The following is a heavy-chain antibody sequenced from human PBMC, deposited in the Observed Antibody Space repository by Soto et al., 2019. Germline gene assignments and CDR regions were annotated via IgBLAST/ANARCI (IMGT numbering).Heavy chain of an antibody. CDR2: INPRGGST. Sequence: GASVKVSCKASGYTFTSYYIHWVRQAPGQGLEWLGAINPRGGSTTSAQKFQGRVTMTRDTSTSTVYMELSSLRSDDTAVYSCARDRGGSWHRPGYYYYGMDVWGQGTTVTVSS. CDR1: GYTFTSYY. CDR3: ARDRGGSWHRPGYYYYGMDV. D-gene: IGHD2-15*01. J-gene: IGHJ6*02. V-gene: IGHV1-46*01.